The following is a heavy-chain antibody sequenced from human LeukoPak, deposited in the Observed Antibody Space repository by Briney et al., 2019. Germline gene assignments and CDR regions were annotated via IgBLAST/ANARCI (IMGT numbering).Heavy chain of an antibody. CDR3: ARDIVVVRTAYYYYYGMDV. D-gene: IGHD2-2*01. J-gene: IGHJ6*02. CDR2: IIPILGIA. Sequence: GASVKVSCKASGGTVSSYAISWVRQAPGQGLEWMGRIIPILGIANYAQKFQGRVTITANKSTSKAYMELRSLRSEDTAVYYCARDIVVVRTAYYYYYGMDVWGQGTTVTVSS. CDR1: GGTVSSYA. V-gene: IGHV1-69*04.